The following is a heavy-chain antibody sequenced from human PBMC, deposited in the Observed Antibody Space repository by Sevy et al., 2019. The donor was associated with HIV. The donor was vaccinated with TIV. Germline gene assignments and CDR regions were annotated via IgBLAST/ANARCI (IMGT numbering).Heavy chain of an antibody. V-gene: IGHV2-5*02. J-gene: IGHJ4*02. CDR2: IYWDDDK. CDR1: GFSLSTSGVG. Sequence: SGPTLVNPTQTLTLTCTFSGFSLSTSGVGVGWIRQPPGKALEWHALIYWDDDKRYSPSLKSRLTITKDTSKNQVVLTMTNMDPVDTATYYCAHTSPYGDYVHFDYWGQGTLVTVSS. CDR3: AHTSPYGDYVHFDY. D-gene: IGHD4-17*01.